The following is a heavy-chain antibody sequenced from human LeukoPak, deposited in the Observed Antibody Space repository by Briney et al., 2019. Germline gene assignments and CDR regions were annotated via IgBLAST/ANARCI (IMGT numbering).Heavy chain of an antibody. CDR1: GFTFSTYG. V-gene: IGHV3-23*01. CDR2: ISGSGGDT. Sequence: PGGTLRLSCAASGFTFSTYGMSWVRQAPGKGLEWVSAISGSGGDTYYADSVKGRFTISRDNSKNTLYLQMNSLRAEDTAIYYCAGPQRGDGDYWSFAYWGQGTLVTVSS. CDR3: AGPQRGDGDYWSFAY. J-gene: IGHJ4*02. D-gene: IGHD4-17*01.